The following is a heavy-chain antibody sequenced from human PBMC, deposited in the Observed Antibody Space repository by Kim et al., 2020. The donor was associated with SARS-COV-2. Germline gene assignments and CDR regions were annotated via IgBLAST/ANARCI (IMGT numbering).Heavy chain of an antibody. Sequence: GGSLRLSCAASGFTFSSYSMNWVRQAPGKGLEWVSSISSSSSYIYYADSVKGRFTISRDNAKNSLYLQMNSLRAEDTAVYYCARDTQDIVDPGANGGMDVWGQGTTVTVSS. V-gene: IGHV3-21*01. D-gene: IGHD2-15*01. CDR2: ISSSSSYI. CDR1: GFTFSSYS. J-gene: IGHJ6*02. CDR3: ARDTQDIVDPGANGGMDV.